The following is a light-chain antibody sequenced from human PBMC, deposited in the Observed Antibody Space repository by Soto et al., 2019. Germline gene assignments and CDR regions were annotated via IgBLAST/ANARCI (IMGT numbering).Light chain of an antibody. J-gene: IGLJ2*01. Sequence: QSALTQPASVSGSPGQSITISCTGTTSDVGSYNLVSWYQQHPGKVPQLMIYEGTKRPSGVSNRFSGSQSGNTASLTISGLQAEDEADYYCSSYAGSGTPVVFGGGTKLTVL. CDR2: EGT. CDR1: TSDVGSYNL. V-gene: IGLV2-23*01. CDR3: SSYAGSGTPVV.